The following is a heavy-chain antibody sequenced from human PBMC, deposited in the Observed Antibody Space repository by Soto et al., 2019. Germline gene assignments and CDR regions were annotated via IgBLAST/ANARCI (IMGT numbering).Heavy chain of an antibody. CDR3: ARDRGRELANWFDP. CDR1: GGSISSGGYY. CDR2: IYYSGST. Sequence: QVQLQESGPGLVKASQTLSLTCTVSGGSISSGGYYWSWIRQHPGKGLEWIGYIYYSGSTYYNPSLTSRVPISVDTSKNQFSLKLSSVTAADTAVYYCARDRGRELANWFDPWGQGTLVTVSS. V-gene: IGHV4-31*03. J-gene: IGHJ5*02. D-gene: IGHD1-26*01.